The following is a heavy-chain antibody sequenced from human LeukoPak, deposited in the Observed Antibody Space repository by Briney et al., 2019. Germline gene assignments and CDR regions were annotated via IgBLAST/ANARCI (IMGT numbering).Heavy chain of an antibody. CDR1: GDSISSYY. CDR2: IYYSGGT. Sequence: SETLSLTCTVSGDSISSYYWSWIRQPPGKGLEWTGYIYYSGGTDYNPSLKSRVTISADTSKNQFSLKLRSVTAADTAVYYCARHVTISGPYDASDIWGQGTMVTVSP. J-gene: IGHJ3*02. CDR3: ARHVTISGPYDASDI. V-gene: IGHV4-59*08. D-gene: IGHD5-24*01.